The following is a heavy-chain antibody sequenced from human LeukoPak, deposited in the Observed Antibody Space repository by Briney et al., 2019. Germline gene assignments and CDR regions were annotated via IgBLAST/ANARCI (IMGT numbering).Heavy chain of an antibody. CDR2: INPNSGCR. CDR3: ARDDYDSSGYSDY. D-gene: IGHD3-22*01. V-gene: IGHV1-2*02. CDR1: GYTFTGYD. J-gene: IGHJ4*02. Sequence: ASVNVSCKASGYTFTGYDMNWVRQAPGQGLEWMGWINPNSGCRNYAQRFQGRVTMTRDTSISTAYMELSRLRSDDTAVYYCARDDYDSSGYSDYWGQGTLVTVS.